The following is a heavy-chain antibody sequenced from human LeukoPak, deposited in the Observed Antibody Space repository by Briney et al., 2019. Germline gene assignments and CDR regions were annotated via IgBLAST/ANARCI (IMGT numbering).Heavy chain of an antibody. CDR1: GYTLTSYD. CDR2: MNPNSGNT. D-gene: IGHD3-10*01. V-gene: IGHV1-8*01. J-gene: IGHJ6*02. Sequence: ASVKVSCKASGYTLTSYDINWVRQATGQGLEWMGWMNPNSGNTGYAQKFQGRVTMTRNTSISTAYMELSSLRSEDTAVYYCATAMAYGSGSYSDYYYYGMDVWGQGTTVTVSS. CDR3: ATAMAYGSGSYSDYYYYGMDV.